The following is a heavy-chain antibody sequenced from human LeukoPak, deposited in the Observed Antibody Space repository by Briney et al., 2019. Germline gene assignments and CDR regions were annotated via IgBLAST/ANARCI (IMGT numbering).Heavy chain of an antibody. D-gene: IGHD6-19*01. Sequence: GGSLRLSCAASGFTFSSYSMNRVRQAPGKGLEWVSSISSSSSYIYYADSVKGRFTISRDNAKNSLYLQMNSLRAEDTAVYYCARRVVRGWYEEGYFDYWGQGTLVTVSS. J-gene: IGHJ4*02. CDR2: ISSSSSYI. V-gene: IGHV3-21*01. CDR3: ARRVVRGWYEEGYFDY. CDR1: GFTFSSYS.